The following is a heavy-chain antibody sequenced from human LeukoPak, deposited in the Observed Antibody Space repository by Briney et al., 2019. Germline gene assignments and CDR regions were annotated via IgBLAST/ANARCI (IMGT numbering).Heavy chain of an antibody. J-gene: IGHJ4*01. CDR1: GFTFSNSA. V-gene: IGHV3-23*01. D-gene: IGHD6-19*01. Sequence: TGGSLRFSCAASGFTFSNSAMSWVRQAPGKGLEWVSTLSGSGITTYYADSVKGRFTISRDNSKSTLYLQMNSLRAEDTAVYYCAKGIYSSGWSYFDYWGHGTLVTVSS. CDR3: AKGIYSSGWSYFDY. CDR2: LSGSGITT.